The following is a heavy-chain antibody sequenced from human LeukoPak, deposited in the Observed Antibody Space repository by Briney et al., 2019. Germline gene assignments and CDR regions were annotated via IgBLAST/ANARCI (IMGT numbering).Heavy chain of an antibody. CDR2: VDPISGAS. CDR3: ARGRRILVGDTNAGDFFDY. Sequence: ASVKVSCKASGYTFAGFYIHWVRQAPGQGLEWVGWVDPISGASNYAQKFQGRVTMTRDTSISTAYIELSRLRSDDTAVYYCARGRRILVGDTNAGDFFDYWGQGTLVTVSS. D-gene: IGHD1-26*01. J-gene: IGHJ4*02. CDR1: GYTFAGFY. V-gene: IGHV1-2*02.